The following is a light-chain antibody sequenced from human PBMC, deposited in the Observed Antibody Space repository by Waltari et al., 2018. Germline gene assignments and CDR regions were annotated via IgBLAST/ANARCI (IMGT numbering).Light chain of an antibody. Sequence: EIVLTQSLGTLAFSPGERATLSCRASQSVGRALAWYQQKPGQAPRLLIYDASSRATGIPDRFSGSGSGTDFSLTISRVEPEDFAVYYCQMYVRLPVTFGQGTKVEVK. V-gene: IGKV3-20*01. CDR1: QSVGRA. CDR2: DAS. CDR3: QMYVRLPVT. J-gene: IGKJ1*01.